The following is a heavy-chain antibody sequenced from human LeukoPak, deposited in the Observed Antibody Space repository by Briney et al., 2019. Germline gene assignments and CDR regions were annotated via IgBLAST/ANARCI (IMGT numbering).Heavy chain of an antibody. CDR1: GFTFSSYA. CDR3: ANLQAVAAPYYFDY. D-gene: IGHD6-19*01. J-gene: IGHJ4*02. Sequence: TGGSLRLSCAASGFTFSSYAMSWVRQAPGKGLEWVSPISGSSGSTYYGDSVKGRFTISRGNCKNTLYLQMNSLRAEDTAVYYCANLQAVAAPYYFDYWGQGTLVTVSS. CDR2: ISGSSGST. V-gene: IGHV3-23*01.